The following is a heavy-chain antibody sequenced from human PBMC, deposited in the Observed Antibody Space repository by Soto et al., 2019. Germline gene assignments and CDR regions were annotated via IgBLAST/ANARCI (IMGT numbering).Heavy chain of an antibody. J-gene: IGHJ3*02. Sequence: PSETLSLTCTVSGGSMSSYYWSWIRQPPGKGLEWIGYIYYSGSTDYNPSLKSRVTISVDTSKNQFSLKLSSVTASDTAVYYCARGMVYDAFDIWGQGTMVTVS. CDR2: IYYSGST. CDR1: GGSMSSYY. CDR3: ARGMVYDAFDI. D-gene: IGHD1-20*01. V-gene: IGHV4-59*08.